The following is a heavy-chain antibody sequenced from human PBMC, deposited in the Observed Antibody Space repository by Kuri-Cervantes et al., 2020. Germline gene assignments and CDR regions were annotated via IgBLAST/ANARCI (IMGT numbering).Heavy chain of an antibody. CDR2: ISSSSSYI. J-gene: IGHJ5*02. Sequence: GESLKISCAASGFSFSSYGMSWIRQAPGKGLEWVSSISSSSSYIYYADSVKGRFTISRDNAKNSLYLQMNSLRAEDTAVYYCARDRGYNWNVEWFDPWGQGTLVTVSS. CDR3: ARDRGYNWNVEWFDP. CDR1: GFSFSSYG. D-gene: IGHD1-1*01. V-gene: IGHV3-21*01.